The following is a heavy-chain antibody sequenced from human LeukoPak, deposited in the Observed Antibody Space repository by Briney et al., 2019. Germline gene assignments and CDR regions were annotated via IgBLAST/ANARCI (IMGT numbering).Heavy chain of an antibody. CDR1: GFTFDDYT. Sequence: PPGGSLRLSCAASGFTFDDYTMSWVRPAPGKGLEWVAKMKEDGSDIHYVDSVRGRFSISRDNDKDSLYLQMNSLRVDDTAVYYCARGGAVAGRFDPWGQGTQVTVSS. J-gene: IGHJ5*02. D-gene: IGHD6-19*01. V-gene: IGHV3-7*01. CDR2: MKEDGSDI. CDR3: ARGGAVAGRFDP.